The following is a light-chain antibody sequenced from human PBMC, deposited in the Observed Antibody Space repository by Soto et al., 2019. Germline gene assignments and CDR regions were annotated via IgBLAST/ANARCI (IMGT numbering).Light chain of an antibody. CDR3: QQYRMSPNT. J-gene: IGKJ5*01. CDR2: GAS. V-gene: IGKV3-20*01. Sequence: EIVLTQSPATLSVSPGERVTLSCRASQSVDISLAWYQQKPGQAPRLLIYGASTRATGIPDRFSGSGSGTDFSLTIRGLKPEDFAVYYCQQYRMSPNTFGQGTRLEIK. CDR1: QSVDIS.